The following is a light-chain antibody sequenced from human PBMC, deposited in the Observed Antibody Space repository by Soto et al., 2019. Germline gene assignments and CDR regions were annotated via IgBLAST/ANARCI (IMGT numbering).Light chain of an antibody. Sequence: QSVLTQPRSVSGCPGQSVTISCTGTSSDVGGSDYVSWFQHYPGKGPKLLIYDVTRRPSGVPDRFSGSKSGNTASLTISGLQVEDEADYYCCSHAGSYTFRVFGTGTKVTVL. CDR3: CSHAGSYTFRV. CDR1: SSDVGGSDY. V-gene: IGLV2-11*01. CDR2: DVT. J-gene: IGLJ1*01.